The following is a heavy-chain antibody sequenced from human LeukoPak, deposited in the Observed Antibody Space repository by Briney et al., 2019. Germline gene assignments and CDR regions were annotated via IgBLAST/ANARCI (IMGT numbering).Heavy chain of an antibody. CDR2: TIPILGIA. CDR1: GGTFSSYA. CDR3: AREGIVVVVAARFVYGMDV. D-gene: IGHD2-15*01. J-gene: IGHJ6*02. Sequence: SVKVSCKASGGTFSSYAISWVRQAPGQGLEWMGRTIPILGIANYAQKFQGRVTITADKSTSTAYMELSSLRSEDTAVYYCAREGIVVVVAARFVYGMDVWGQGTTVTVSS. V-gene: IGHV1-69*04.